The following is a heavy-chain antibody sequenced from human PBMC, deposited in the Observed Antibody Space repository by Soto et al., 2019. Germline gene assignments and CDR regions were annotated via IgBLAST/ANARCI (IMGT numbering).Heavy chain of an antibody. D-gene: IGHD2-2*01. Sequence: QVQLVQSGAEVKKPGSSVKVSCEASGGTFSSYSFSWVRQAPGQGLEWMGRVIPILGMANYAQKFQGRVTITADKSTRTVYMELSSLRSEETAVYYCARGGAVVVPGSVDRHNWFDPWGQGTLVTVSS. V-gene: IGHV1-69*02. CDR3: ARGGAVVVPGSVDRHNWFDP. CDR1: GGTFSSYS. J-gene: IGHJ5*02. CDR2: VIPILGMA.